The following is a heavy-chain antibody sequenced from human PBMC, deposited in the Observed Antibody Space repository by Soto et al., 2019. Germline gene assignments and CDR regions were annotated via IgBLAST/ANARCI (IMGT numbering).Heavy chain of an antibody. CDR3: ARVDTAMVREYYYYGMDV. J-gene: IGHJ6*02. V-gene: IGHV1-69*13. CDR1: GGTFSSYA. CDR2: IIPIFGTA. D-gene: IGHD5-18*01. Sequence: SVKVSCKASGGTFSSYAISWVRQAPGQGLEWMGGIIPIFGTANYAQKFQGRVTITADESTSTAYMELSSLRSEDTAVYYCARVDTAMVREYYYYGMDVWGRGTTVTVSS.